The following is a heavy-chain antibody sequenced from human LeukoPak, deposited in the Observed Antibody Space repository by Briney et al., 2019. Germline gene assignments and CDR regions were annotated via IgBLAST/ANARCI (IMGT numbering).Heavy chain of an antibody. CDR3: AREGLLGRWSGAFDI. CDR1: GYTFTGYY. CDR2: ISAYNGNT. Sequence: ASVKVSCKASGYTFTGYYMHWVRQAPGQGLEWMGWISAYNGNTNYAQKLQGRVTMTTDTSTSTAYMELRSLRSDDTAVYYCAREGLLGRWSGAFDIWGQGTMVTVSS. D-gene: IGHD2-15*01. V-gene: IGHV1-18*04. J-gene: IGHJ3*02.